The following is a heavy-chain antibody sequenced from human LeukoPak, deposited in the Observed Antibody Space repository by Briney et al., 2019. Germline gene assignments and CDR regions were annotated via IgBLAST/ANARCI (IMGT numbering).Heavy chain of an antibody. J-gene: IGHJ6*03. D-gene: IGHD3-16*01. Sequence: SETLSLTCTVSGGSISSHYWSWIRQPPGKGLEWIGYIYYSGSTNYNPSLKSRVTISVDTSKNQFSLKLSSVTAADTAVYCCARGGGNDHSPAPYYYYMDVWGKGTTVTVSS. CDR1: GGSISSHY. CDR3: ARGGGNDHSPAPYYYYMDV. V-gene: IGHV4-59*11. CDR2: IYYSGST.